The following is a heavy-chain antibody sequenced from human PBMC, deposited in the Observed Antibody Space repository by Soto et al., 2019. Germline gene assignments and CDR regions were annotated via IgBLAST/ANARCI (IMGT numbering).Heavy chain of an antibody. J-gene: IGHJ1*01. Sequence: RISCAASGFTFDDYAMHWVRQVPGKGLEWVSGINWNSGSIGYGDSVKGRFAISRDNAKNSLHLQMNSLSAEDTAFYYCVKDESINWYSGHFRHWGQGTLVTVSS. CDR1: GFTFDDYA. V-gene: IGHV3-9*01. CDR2: INWNSGSI. CDR3: VKDESINWYSGHFRH. D-gene: IGHD6-13*01.